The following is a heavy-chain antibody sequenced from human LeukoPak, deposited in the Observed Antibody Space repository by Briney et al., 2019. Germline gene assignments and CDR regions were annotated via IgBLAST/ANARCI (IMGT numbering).Heavy chain of an antibody. Sequence: GGSLRLSCAASGFTFSNFPMHWVRQAPGKGLEWVAVISSDGNNKYYADSVKGRFTISRDNSKNTLYLPMNSLRVEDTAVYYCARDNSHSGIYSTRGNAFDIWGQGTMVTVSS. D-gene: IGHD1-26*01. V-gene: IGHV3-30-3*01. J-gene: IGHJ3*02. CDR2: ISSDGNNK. CDR1: GFTFSNFP. CDR3: ARDNSHSGIYSTRGNAFDI.